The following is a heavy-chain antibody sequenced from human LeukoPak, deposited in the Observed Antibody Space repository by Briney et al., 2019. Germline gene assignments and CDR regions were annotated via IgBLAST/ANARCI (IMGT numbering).Heavy chain of an antibody. CDR3: ASQLVFRSPFDY. J-gene: IGHJ4*02. CDR1: GFTFSAYS. Sequence: GGSLRLSCAASGFTFSAYSMNWVRQAPGKGLEWLSYISSSSSTIFYADSVKGRFTISRDNAKNSLYLQMNSLRDEDTAVYYCASQLVFRSPFDYWGQGTLVTVSS. CDR2: ISSSSSTI. V-gene: IGHV3-48*02.